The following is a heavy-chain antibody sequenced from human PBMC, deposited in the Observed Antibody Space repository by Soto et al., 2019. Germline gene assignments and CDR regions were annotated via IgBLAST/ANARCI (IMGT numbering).Heavy chain of an antibody. CDR1: GGTFSSYA. CDR2: IIPIVGTA. J-gene: IGHJ6*04. D-gene: IGHD2-15*01. Sequence: QVQLVQSGAEVKKPGSSVKVSCKASGGTFSSYAISWVRQAPGQGLEWMGGIIPIVGTANYAQKFQGRVKITADESTSTAYMALSILRSEDTAVYYCARADCSGGSCYSDYYYYYGMEVWGKGTTVTVSS. V-gene: IGHV1-69*01. CDR3: ARADCSGGSCYSDYYYYYGMEV.